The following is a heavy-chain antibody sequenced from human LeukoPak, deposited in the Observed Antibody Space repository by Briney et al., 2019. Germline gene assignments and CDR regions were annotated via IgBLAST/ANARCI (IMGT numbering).Heavy chain of an antibody. D-gene: IGHD1-26*01. V-gene: IGHV4-30-2*01. Sequence: SQTLSLTCTVSGDSISSGAYYWSWIRQPPGKGLEWIGYIYHTGSTYYNTSLKSRVTVSVDKSKNQFSLKLSSVTAADTAVYYCATETGSFGWFDSWGQGTLVTVSS. J-gene: IGHJ5*01. CDR3: ATETGSFGWFDS. CDR2: IYHTGST. CDR1: GDSISSGAYY.